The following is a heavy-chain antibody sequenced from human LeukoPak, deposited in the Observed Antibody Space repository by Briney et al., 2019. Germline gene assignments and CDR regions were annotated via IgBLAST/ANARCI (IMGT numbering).Heavy chain of an antibody. Sequence: GGSLRLSCAASGFTFSSYAMHWVRQAPGKGLEWVPVISYDGSNKYYADSVKGRFTISRVNSKNTLYLQMNSLRAEDTAVYYCARVPKAGTTRDYWGQGTLVTVSS. V-gene: IGHV3-30*01. J-gene: IGHJ4*02. D-gene: IGHD1-7*01. CDR2: ISYDGSNK. CDR1: GFTFSSYA. CDR3: ARVPKAGTTRDY.